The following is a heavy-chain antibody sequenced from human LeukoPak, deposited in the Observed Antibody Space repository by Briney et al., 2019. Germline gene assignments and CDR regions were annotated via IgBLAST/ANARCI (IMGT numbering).Heavy chain of an antibody. Sequence: GGSLRLSCSASGFSVSTYDMSWVRQAPGKGLEWVSGISGSGESTYYADSVKGGFTISRGNSKNANTRYLQMNSVRAEDTALYLWTKAGPSCSGGYCYNWFDPWGQGTLVTVSS. CDR2: ISGSGEST. CDR3: TKAGPSCSGGYCYNWFDP. CDR1: GFSVSTYD. D-gene: IGHD2-15*01. V-gene: IGHV3-23*01. J-gene: IGHJ5*02.